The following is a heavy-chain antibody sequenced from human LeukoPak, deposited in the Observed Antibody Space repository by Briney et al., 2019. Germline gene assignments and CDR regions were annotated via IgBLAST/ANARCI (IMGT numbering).Heavy chain of an antibody. CDR2: IYYSGST. CDR1: GGSISSYY. CDR3: AREGLSSMPSDAFDI. Sequence: SETLSLTCTVSGGSISSYYWSWIRQPPGKGLEWIGYIYYSGSTNYNPSLKSRVTISVDTSKNQFSLKLSSVTAAGTAVYYCAREGLSSMPSDAFDIWGQGTKVIVSS. D-gene: IGHD2-2*01. J-gene: IGHJ3*02. V-gene: IGHV4-59*01.